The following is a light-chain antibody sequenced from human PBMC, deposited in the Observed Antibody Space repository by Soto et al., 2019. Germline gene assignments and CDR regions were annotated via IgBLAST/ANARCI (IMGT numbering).Light chain of an antibody. CDR1: QGISSY. CDR2: AAS. Sequence: DIQLTQSPSFLSASVGDRVTITCRASQGISSYLAWYQQKPGKAPKLLIYAASTLQSGVPSRFSGSGSGTKFTLTISSLQPDDFATYYCQQYNDYWTFGQGTKVDIK. CDR3: QQYNDYWT. J-gene: IGKJ1*01. V-gene: IGKV1-9*01.